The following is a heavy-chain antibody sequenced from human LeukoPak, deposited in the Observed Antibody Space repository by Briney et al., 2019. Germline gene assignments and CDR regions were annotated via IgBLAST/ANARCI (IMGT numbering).Heavy chain of an antibody. D-gene: IGHD3-16*01. CDR2: IKEDGSEK. CDR3: VRDYVWESHRQFDY. Sequence: GGSLRLSYAASGFTFRNYWMSWVRQAPGKGLEWVANIKEDGSEKKYVDSVKGRFTVSRDNVKNALFMQMNSLKVEDTAVYYCVRDYVWESHRQFDYWGQGTMVTVSS. CDR1: GFTFRNYW. V-gene: IGHV3-7*01. J-gene: IGHJ4*02.